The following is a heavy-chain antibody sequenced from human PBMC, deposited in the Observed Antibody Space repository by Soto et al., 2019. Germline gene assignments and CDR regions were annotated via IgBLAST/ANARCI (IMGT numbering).Heavy chain of an antibody. CDR2: IYYSGST. D-gene: IGHD6-13*01. Sequence: ASETLSLTCTVSGGSISSYYWSWIRQPPGKGLEWIGYIYYSGSTNYNPSLKSRVTISVDTSKNQFSLKLSSVTAADTAVYYCARSQYSSSWYGAYYFDYWGQGTLVTVSS. J-gene: IGHJ4*02. V-gene: IGHV4-59*01. CDR3: ARSQYSSSWYGAYYFDY. CDR1: GGSISSYY.